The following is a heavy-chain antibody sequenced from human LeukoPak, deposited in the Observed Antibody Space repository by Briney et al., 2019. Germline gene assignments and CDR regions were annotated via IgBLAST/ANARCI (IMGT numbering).Heavy chain of an antibody. D-gene: IGHD3-3*01. CDR2: ISYDGSNK. CDR1: GFTFSSYA. CDR3: ARALTIFGVVQMRAPALAPVDY. J-gene: IGHJ4*02. V-gene: IGHV3-30-3*01. Sequence: GGSLRLSCAASGFTFSSYAMHWVRQAPGKGLGWVAVISYDGSNKYYADSVKGRFTISRDNSKNTLYLQMNSLRAEDTAVYYCARALTIFGVVQMRAPALAPVDYWGQGTLVTVSS.